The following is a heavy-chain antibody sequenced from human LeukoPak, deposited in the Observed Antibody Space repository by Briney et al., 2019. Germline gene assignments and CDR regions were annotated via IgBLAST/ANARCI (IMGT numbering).Heavy chain of an antibody. CDR1: GYTFTSYG. D-gene: IGHD1-26*01. CDR2: ISAYNGNT. J-gene: IGHJ5*02. CDR3: ARDRVVGATSNWFDP. Sequence: ASVKVSCKASGYTFTSYGISWVRQAPGQGLEWMGWISAYNGNTNYAQKLQGRVTMTTDTSTSTAYMELRSLRSDDTAVYYCARDRVVGATSNWFDPWGQGTLVTVSS. V-gene: IGHV1-18*01.